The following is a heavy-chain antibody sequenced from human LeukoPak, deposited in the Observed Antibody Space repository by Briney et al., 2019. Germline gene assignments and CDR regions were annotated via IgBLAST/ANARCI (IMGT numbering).Heavy chain of an antibody. CDR2: IIPIFGTA. V-gene: IGHV1-69*05. CDR1: GGTFSSYA. J-gene: IGHJ4*02. Sequence: SVKVSCKASGGTFSSYAISWVRQAPGQGLEWMGGIIPIFGTANYAQKFQGRVTITTDESTSTAYMELSSLRSEDTAVYYCAPPRIAAAGLFDYWGQGTLVTVSS. D-gene: IGHD6-13*01. CDR3: APPRIAAAGLFDY.